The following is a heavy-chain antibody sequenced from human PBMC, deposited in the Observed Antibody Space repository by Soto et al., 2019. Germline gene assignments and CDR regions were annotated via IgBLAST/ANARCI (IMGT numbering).Heavy chain of an antibody. J-gene: IGHJ5*02. Sequence: SETLSLTCPVSGGSISSSSYYWGWIRQPPGKGLEWIGSIYYSGSTYYNPSLKSRVTISVDTSKNQFSLKLSSVTAADTAVYYCARHIAYCSGGSCYPHWFDPWGQGTLVTVSS. D-gene: IGHD2-15*01. V-gene: IGHV4-39*01. CDR2: IYYSGST. CDR1: GGSISSSSYY. CDR3: ARHIAYCSGGSCYPHWFDP.